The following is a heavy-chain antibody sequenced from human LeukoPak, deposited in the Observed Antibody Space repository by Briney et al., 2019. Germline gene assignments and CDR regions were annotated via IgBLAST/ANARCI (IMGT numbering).Heavy chain of an antibody. D-gene: IGHD3-10*01. V-gene: IGHV3-23*01. J-gene: IGHJ4*02. CDR2: ISGSGGST. Sequence: SGGSLRLSCAASGFTFSSYAMSWVRKAPGKGLGWVSAISGSGGSTYYADSVKGRFTISRDNSKNTLYLQMNSLRAEDTAVYYCVKVPGFGELSPAYWGQGTLVTVSS. CDR1: GFTFSSYA. CDR3: VKVPGFGELSPAY.